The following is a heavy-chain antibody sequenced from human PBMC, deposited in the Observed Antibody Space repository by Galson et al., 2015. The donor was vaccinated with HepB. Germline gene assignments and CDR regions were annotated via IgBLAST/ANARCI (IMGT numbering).Heavy chain of an antibody. V-gene: IGHV3-30*18. D-gene: IGHD2-2*01. CDR3: AKTWGGYCDSSICYTEYIDY. CDR1: GFSFSTYG. J-gene: IGHJ4*02. Sequence: SLRLSCAASGFSFSTYGMHWVRQAPGKGLEWVAVLSYDGTIKHYADSVKGRFTISRDNSKNTLYLQMNSLRAEDTAVYYCAKTWGGYCDSSICYTEYIDYWGQGALVTVSS. CDR2: LSYDGTIK.